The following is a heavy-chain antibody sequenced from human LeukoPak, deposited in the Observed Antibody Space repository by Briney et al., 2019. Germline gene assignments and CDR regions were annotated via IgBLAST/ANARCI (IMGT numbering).Heavy chain of an antibody. CDR1: GFTFSSYA. V-gene: IGHV3-23*01. D-gene: IGHD2-2*01. CDR3: AKGAAIVVAAAGVLFDY. J-gene: IGHJ4*02. CDR2: ISGSGGST. Sequence: GGSLRLSCAASGFTFSSYAMSWVRQAPGKGLEWVSGISGSGGSTYYADSVKGRFTISRDNSKNTLYLQMNSLRAEDTAVYYCAKGAAIVVAAAGVLFDYWGQGTLVTVSS.